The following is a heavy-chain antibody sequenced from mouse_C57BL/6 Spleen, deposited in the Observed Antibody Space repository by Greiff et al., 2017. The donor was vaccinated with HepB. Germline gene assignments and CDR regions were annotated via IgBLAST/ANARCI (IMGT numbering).Heavy chain of an antibody. J-gene: IGHJ3*01. Sequence: EVQLQESGPGMVKPSQSLSLTCTVTGYSITSGYDWHWIRHFPGNKLEWMGYISYSGSTNYNPSLKSRISITHDTSKNHFFLKLNSVTTEDTATYYGARGGLRRALFAYWGQGTLVTVSA. CDR2: ISYSGST. CDR1: GYSITSGYD. V-gene: IGHV3-1*01. CDR3: ARGGLRRALFAY.